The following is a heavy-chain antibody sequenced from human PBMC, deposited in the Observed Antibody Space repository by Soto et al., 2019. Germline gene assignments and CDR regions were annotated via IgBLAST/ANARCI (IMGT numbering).Heavy chain of an antibody. V-gene: IGHV4-38-2*01. CDR3: VACDYGDYPRY. Sequence: SETLSLTCAVSGFSISSGYYWGWIRQPPGKGLEWIGSIFHGGSTYYNPSLKSRVTISVDTSKNQFSLKLRSVTAADTALYYCVACDYGDYPRYWGQGTLVTVSS. CDR1: GFSISSGYY. D-gene: IGHD4-17*01. J-gene: IGHJ4*02. CDR2: IFHGGST.